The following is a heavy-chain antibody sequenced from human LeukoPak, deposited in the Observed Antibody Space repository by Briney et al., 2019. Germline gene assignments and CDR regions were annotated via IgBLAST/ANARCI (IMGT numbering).Heavy chain of an antibody. J-gene: IGHJ3*02. CDR3: AKWGGYSSGWYSFRGAFDI. CDR2: IRYDGSNK. V-gene: IGHV3-30*02. Sequence: GGSLRLSCAASGFTFSSYGMHWVRQAPGKGLEWVAFIRYDGSNKYYADSVKGRFTISRDNSKNTLYLQMSSLRAEDTAVYYCAKWGGYSSGWYSFRGAFDIWGQGTMVTVSS. D-gene: IGHD6-19*01. CDR1: GFTFSSYG.